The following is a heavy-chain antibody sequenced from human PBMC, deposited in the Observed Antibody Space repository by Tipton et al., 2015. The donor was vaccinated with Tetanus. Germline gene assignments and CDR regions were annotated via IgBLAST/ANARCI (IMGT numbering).Heavy chain of an antibody. J-gene: IGHJ5*02. D-gene: IGHD4-17*01. V-gene: IGHV4-34*01. CDR2: FYFCGST. Sequence: TLSLTCAFYGGSFSYSHWKWLRPPSGEGVGWDGSFYFCGSTTYNPSLQSRVSMSVDTSNTHFSLRLSSVTAADTAVYFCARNETTVTGRRAHQNWFDPWGQGILVTVSS. CDR3: ARNETTVTGRRAHQNWFDP. CDR1: GGSFSYSH.